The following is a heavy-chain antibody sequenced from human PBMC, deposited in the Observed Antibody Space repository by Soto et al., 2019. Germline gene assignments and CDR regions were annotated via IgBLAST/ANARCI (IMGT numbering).Heavy chain of an antibody. CDR3: AKDYRYILMFDY. CDR2: IIPIFGTA. Sequence: ASVKVSFKASGSTFSSYAISWVRQAPGQGLEWMGGIIPIFGTANYAQKFQGRVTITADESTSTAYMELSSLRAEDTAVYYCAKDYRYILMFDYWGQGTLVTVSS. CDR1: GSTFSSYA. V-gene: IGHV1-69*13. J-gene: IGHJ4*02. D-gene: IGHD3-9*01.